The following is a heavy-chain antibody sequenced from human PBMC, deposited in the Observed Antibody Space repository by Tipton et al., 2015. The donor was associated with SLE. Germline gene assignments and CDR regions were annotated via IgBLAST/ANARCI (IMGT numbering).Heavy chain of an antibody. CDR3: ARVGASDWFDP. CDR1: GESFTGYF. J-gene: IGHJ5*02. D-gene: IGHD1-26*01. V-gene: IGHV4-34*12. Sequence: TLSLTCAVYGESFTGYFWTWIRQPPGKGLEWIAEIIHSGVTNYNPSLRSRVTISVDMSKNQVSLKLSSVTAADTAVYYCARVGASDWFDPWGQGTLVTVSS. CDR2: IIHSGVT.